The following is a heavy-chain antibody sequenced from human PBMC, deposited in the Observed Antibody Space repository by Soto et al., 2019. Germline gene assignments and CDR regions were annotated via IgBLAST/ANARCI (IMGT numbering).Heavy chain of an antibody. CDR2: IFSDAER. CDR3: VRMNADSYQFYYAMDV. Sequence: QVTLKESGPVLVKPTETLTLTCTVSGFSLTTGRMGVSWIRQPPGKALEWLAHIFSDAERSYSTSMQSRLTISKETSGSQVVLSMTNVDPVDTGTYYCVRMNADSYQFYYAMDVWGHGTTVTVSS. D-gene: IGHD2-2*01. J-gene: IGHJ6*02. CDR1: GFSLTTGRMG. V-gene: IGHV2-26*01.